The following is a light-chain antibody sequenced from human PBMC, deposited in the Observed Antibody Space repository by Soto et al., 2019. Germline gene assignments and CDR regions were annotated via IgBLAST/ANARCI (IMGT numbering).Light chain of an antibody. Sequence: EIVMTQSPATLSVSPGERATLSCRASQNISNYLIWYQQKPGQAPRLLIYGASIRATGIPDRFSGSGSETDFTLTISRLEPEDFALYYCQQYGSSAPITFGQGTRLEIK. CDR2: GAS. V-gene: IGKV3-20*01. CDR1: QNISNY. J-gene: IGKJ5*01. CDR3: QQYGSSAPIT.